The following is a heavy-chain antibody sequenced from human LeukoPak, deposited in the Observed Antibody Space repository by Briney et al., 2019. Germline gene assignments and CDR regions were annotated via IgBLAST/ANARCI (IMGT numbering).Heavy chain of an antibody. D-gene: IGHD6-6*01. CDR1: GYTFTGYY. V-gene: IGHV1-2*04. CDR3: ARVTYSSSSMSLDAFDI. J-gene: IGHJ3*02. Sequence: ASVKVSCKASGYTFTGYYMHWVRQAPGQGLEWMGWINPNSGGTNYAQKFQGWVTMTRDTSISTAYMELSRLRSDDTAVYYCARVTYSSSSMSLDAFDIWGQGTMVTVSS. CDR2: INPNSGGT.